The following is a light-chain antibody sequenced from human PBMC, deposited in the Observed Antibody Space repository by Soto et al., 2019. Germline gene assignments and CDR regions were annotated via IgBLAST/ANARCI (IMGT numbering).Light chain of an antibody. J-gene: IGLJ1*01. CDR3: SSYTSTSTYV. CDR1: SSDVGSNNY. V-gene: IGLV2-14*01. Sequence: QSVLTQPASVSGSPGEWITISCTGTSSDVGSNNYVSWYQQHPGKAPKLMIYDVTNRPSGVSNRFSGSKSGNTASLTISGLQDEDEADYHCSSYTSTSTYVFGTGTKVTVL. CDR2: DVT.